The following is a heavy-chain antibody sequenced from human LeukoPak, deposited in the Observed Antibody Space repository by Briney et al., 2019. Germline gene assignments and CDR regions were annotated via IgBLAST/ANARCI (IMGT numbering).Heavy chain of an antibody. D-gene: IGHD3-9*01. CDR3: ARGNDILTGYPTLDY. J-gene: IGHJ4*02. V-gene: IGHV4-30-2*01. CDR2: IYHSGST. Sequence: SQTLSLTCAVSGGSISSGGYSWSWLRQPPGTGLEWIGYIYHSGSTYYNPSLKSRVTISVDRSKNQFSLKLSSVTAADTAVYYCARGNDILTGYPTLDYWGQGTLVTVSS. CDR1: GGSISSGGYS.